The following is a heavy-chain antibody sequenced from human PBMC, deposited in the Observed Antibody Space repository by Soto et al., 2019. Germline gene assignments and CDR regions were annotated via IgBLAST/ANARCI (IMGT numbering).Heavy chain of an antibody. D-gene: IGHD4-17*01. V-gene: IGHV4-59*01. CDR2: IYYSGST. J-gene: IGHJ4*02. Sequence: QVQLQESGPGLVKPSETLSLTCTVSGGSISSYYWSWIRQPPGKGLEWIGYIYYSGSTNYNPSLKSRVTISVDPSKNQFSLKLSSVTAADTAVYYCARWYGGSLDYWGQGTLVTVSS. CDR1: GGSISSYY. CDR3: ARWYGGSLDY.